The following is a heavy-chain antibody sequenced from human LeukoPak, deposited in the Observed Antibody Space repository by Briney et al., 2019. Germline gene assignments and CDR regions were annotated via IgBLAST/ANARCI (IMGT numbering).Heavy chain of an antibody. V-gene: IGHV1-2*02. J-gene: IGHJ4*02. CDR1: GYTFTGYY. D-gene: IGHD6-13*01. CDR2: INPNSGGK. CDR3: ARGVSSSWYYFDY. Sequence: ASVKVSCKASGYTFTGYYMHWVRQAPGQGVEWMGWINPNSGGKNYAQKVQGRVTMTRDTSISTAYMELSRLRSDDTAVYYCARGVSSSWYYFDYWGQGTLVTVSS.